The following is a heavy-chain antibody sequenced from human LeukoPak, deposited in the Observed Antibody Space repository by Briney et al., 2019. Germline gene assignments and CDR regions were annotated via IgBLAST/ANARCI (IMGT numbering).Heavy chain of an antibody. CDR2: INPNSGGT. J-gene: IGHJ4*02. D-gene: IGHD3-3*01. CDR1: GYTFTGYY. Sequence: GASVKVSCKASGYTFTGYYMHWVRQAPGQGLEWMGWINPNSGGTNYAQKFQGRVTMTRDTSISTAYMEMSRLRSDDTAVYYCARDREYYDFWSGYYRGTFDYWGQGTLVTVSS. CDR3: ARDREYYDFWSGYYRGTFDY. V-gene: IGHV1-2*02.